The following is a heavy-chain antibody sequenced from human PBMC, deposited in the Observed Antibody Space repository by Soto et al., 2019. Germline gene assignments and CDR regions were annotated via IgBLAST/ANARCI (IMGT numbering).Heavy chain of an antibody. CDR1: GFTFSGYG. V-gene: IGHV3-30*18. CDR2: ISFDGSSK. D-gene: IGHD3-10*01. CDR3: AKEDYGSGSYSLMIDY. Sequence: ESGGGVVQLGRSLRLSCAASGFTFSGYGIHWVRQAPGKGLEWVAVISFDGSSKYYVDSVKGRFTISRDNSKNTLYLQMNSLRAEDTALYYCAKEDYGSGSYSLMIDYWGQGTLVTVSS. J-gene: IGHJ4*02.